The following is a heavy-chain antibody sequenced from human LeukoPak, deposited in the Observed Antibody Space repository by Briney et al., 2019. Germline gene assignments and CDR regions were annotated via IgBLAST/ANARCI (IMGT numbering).Heavy chain of an antibody. Sequence: ASVKVSCKASGYTFTGYYMHWVRQAPGQGLEWMGWINPNSGGTNYAQKFQGRVTMTRDTSISTAYMELSRLRSDDTAVYYCARDLGSGSKIDYWGQGTLVTVSS. CDR1: GYTFTGYY. CDR3: ARDLGSGSKIDY. J-gene: IGHJ4*02. D-gene: IGHD3-10*01. V-gene: IGHV1-2*02. CDR2: INPNSGGT.